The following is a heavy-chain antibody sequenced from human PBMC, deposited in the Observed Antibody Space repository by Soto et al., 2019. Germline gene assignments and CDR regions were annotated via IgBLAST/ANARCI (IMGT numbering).Heavy chain of an antibody. CDR2: INHSGST. V-gene: IGHV4-34*01. CDR3: ARGPTGTSPAN. CDR1: GGSFSGYY. J-gene: IGHJ4*02. Sequence: QVQLQQWGAGLLKPSETLSLTCAVYGGSFSGYYWSWIRQPPGKGLEWIGEINHSGSTNYKPSLKSRVTISVDTSKNQFSLKLISVTAADTAVYYCARGPTGTSPANWGQGTLVTVSS. D-gene: IGHD1-1*01.